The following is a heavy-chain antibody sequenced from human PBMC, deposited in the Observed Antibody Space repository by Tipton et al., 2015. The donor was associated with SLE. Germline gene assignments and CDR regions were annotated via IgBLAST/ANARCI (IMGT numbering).Heavy chain of an antibody. CDR2: ISSSSSYI. V-gene: IGHV3-21*01. D-gene: IGHD3-3*01. J-gene: IGHJ6*02. CDR3: AREKYDFWSGYHYYYYGMDV. CDR1: GFTFSSYS. Sequence: SLRLSCAASGFTFSSYSMNWVRQAPGKGLEWVSSISSSSSYIYYADSVKGRFTISRDNAKNSLYLQMNSLRAEDTAVYYCAREKYDFWSGYHYYYYGMDVWGQGTTVTVSS.